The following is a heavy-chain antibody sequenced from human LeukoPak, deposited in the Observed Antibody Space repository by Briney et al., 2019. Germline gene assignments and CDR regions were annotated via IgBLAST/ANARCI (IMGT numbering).Heavy chain of an antibody. CDR2: INHSGST. V-gene: IGHV4-34*01. CDR1: GGSFSGYY. Sequence: SETLSLTCAVYGGSFSGYYWSWIRQPPGKGLEWIGEINHSGSTNYNPSLKSRVTISVDTSKNQFSLKLSSVTAADTAVYYCARAPGEGMATMGIDYWGQGTLVTVSS. CDR3: ARAPGEGMATMGIDY. D-gene: IGHD5-24*01. J-gene: IGHJ4*02.